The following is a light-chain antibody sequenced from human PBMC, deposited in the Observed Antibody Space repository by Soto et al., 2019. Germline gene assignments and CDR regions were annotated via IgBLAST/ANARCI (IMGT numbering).Light chain of an antibody. CDR1: HTVDSNF. CDR3: QTYGSSPGWT. Sequence: DIVLTQSPGTLSFSPGERATLSCRASHTVDSNFLAWYQQKPGQAPRLLIYAASTSATGIPDRFSGSGSGTDFTLTIGRLEPEDVAVYYCQTYGSSPGWTFGPGTKVDSK. J-gene: IGKJ1*01. V-gene: IGKV3-20*01. CDR2: AAS.